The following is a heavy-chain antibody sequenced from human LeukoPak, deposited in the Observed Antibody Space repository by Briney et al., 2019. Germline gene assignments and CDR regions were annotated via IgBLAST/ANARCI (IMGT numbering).Heavy chain of an antibody. CDR3: AGSWSPYDAFDI. CDR1: GFTFSSYG. D-gene: IGHD6-13*01. J-gene: IGHJ3*02. Sequence: GGSLRLSCAASGFTFSSYGMHWVRQAPGKGLEWVAFIRYDGSNKYYADSVKGRFTISRDNSKNTLYLQMNSLRAEDTAVYYCAGSWSPYDAFDIWGQGTMVSVSS. V-gene: IGHV3-30*02. CDR2: IRYDGSNK.